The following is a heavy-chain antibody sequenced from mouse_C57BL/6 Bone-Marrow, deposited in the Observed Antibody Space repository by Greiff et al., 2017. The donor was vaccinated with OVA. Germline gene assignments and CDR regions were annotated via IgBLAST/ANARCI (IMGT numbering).Heavy chain of an antibody. D-gene: IGHD2-3*01. J-gene: IGHJ4*01. V-gene: IGHV5-6*01. Sequence: EVHLVESGGDLVKPGGSLKLSCAASGFTFSSFGMSWVRQTPDTRLEWVATISSGGSYTYYPDSVKGRFTISRDNAKNTLYLQMSSLKSEDTAMYYCARGYDGYCGGAMDYWGQGTSVTVSS. CDR1: GFTFSSFG. CDR2: ISSGGSYT. CDR3: ARGYDGYCGGAMDY.